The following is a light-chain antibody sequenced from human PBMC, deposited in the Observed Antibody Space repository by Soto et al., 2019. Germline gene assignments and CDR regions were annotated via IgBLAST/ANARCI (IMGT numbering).Light chain of an antibody. CDR2: SAS. V-gene: IGKV1-12*01. J-gene: IGKJ4*01. Sequence: DLQMTQSPSSVSASVGDRVTITCRASQGFSTWLAWYRRKSGRAPELLIYSASSLHSGVPSRFSGSGSGTDFTLTISSLQPEDFATYYCQQANSFPRTFGGGTEVEIK. CDR3: QQANSFPRT. CDR1: QGFSTW.